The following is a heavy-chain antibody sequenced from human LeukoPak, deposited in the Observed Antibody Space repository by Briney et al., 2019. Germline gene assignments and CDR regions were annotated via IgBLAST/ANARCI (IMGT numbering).Heavy chain of an antibody. D-gene: IGHD6-19*01. V-gene: IGHV4-34*01. CDR3: ARVSALGAVAGFRGRWFDP. CDR2: INHSGST. Sequence: PSETLSLTCAVYGGSFSGYYWSWLRQPPGKGLEWIGEINHSGSTNYNPSLKSRVTISVDTSKNQFSLKLSSVTAADTAVYYCARVSALGAVAGFRGRWFDPWGQGTLVTVSS. CDR1: GGSFSGYY. J-gene: IGHJ5*02.